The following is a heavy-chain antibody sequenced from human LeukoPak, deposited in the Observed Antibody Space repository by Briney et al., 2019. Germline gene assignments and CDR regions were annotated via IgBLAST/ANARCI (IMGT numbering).Heavy chain of an antibody. D-gene: IGHD6-19*01. V-gene: IGHV4-34*01. J-gene: IGHJ6*04. Sequence: SETLSLTCAVYGGSFSGYYWSWIRRPPGKGLEWIGEINHSGSTNYNPSLKSRVTISVDTSKNQFSLKLSSVTAADTAVYYCARTPKADYYYGMDVWGKGTTVTVSS. CDR3: ARTPKADYYYGMDV. CDR1: GGSFSGYY. CDR2: INHSGST.